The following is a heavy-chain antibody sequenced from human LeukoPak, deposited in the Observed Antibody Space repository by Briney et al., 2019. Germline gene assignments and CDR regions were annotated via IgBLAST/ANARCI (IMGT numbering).Heavy chain of an antibody. V-gene: IGHV4-59*13. J-gene: IGHJ5*02. CDR3: ARLVVGSRFDP. CDR1: GGSISSYY. CDR2: IYYSGST. D-gene: IGHD1-26*01. Sequence: SETLSLTCSVSGGSISSYYWSWFRQPPGKGLEWIGYIYYSGSTNYNPSLKSRVTISVDTSKNQFSLKLSSVTAADTAVYYCARLVVGSRFDPWGQGTLVTVSS.